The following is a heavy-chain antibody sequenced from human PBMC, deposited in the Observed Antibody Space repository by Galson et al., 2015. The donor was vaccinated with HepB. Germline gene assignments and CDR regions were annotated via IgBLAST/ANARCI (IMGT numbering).Heavy chain of an antibody. CDR2: ISGSGGST. CDR1: GFTFSSYA. V-gene: IGHV3-23*01. J-gene: IGHJ3*02. D-gene: IGHD3-3*01. CDR3: AKDWDTITIFGVANAFDI. Sequence: SLRLSCAASGFTFSSYAMSWVRQAPGKGLEWVSAISGSGGSTYYADSVKGRFTISRDNSKNTLYLQMNSLRAEDTAVYYCAKDWDTITIFGVANAFDIWGQGTMVTVSS.